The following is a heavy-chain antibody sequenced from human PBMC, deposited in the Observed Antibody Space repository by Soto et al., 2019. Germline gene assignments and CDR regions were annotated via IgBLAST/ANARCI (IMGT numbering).Heavy chain of an antibody. V-gene: IGHV6-1*01. Sequence: QTLSLTCAISGDSVSSNSAAWNWIRQSPSTGLEWLGRTYYRSQWYNDYAVSVKSRITINPDTSKNQFSLQLNSVTPEDTAVYYCARGGAAAGTENYYYGMDGWGKGTTVTVYS. J-gene: IGHJ6*04. CDR2: TYYRSQWYN. CDR1: GDSVSSNSAA. CDR3: ARGGAAAGTENYYYGMDG. D-gene: IGHD6-13*01.